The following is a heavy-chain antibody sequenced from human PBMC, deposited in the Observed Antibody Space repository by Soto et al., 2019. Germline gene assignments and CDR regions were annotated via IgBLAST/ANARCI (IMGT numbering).Heavy chain of an antibody. Sequence: SVKVSCKASGGTFSRYAISWVRQAPGQGLEWMGGIIPIFGTANYAQKFQGRVTITADESTSTAYMELSSLRFEDTAVYYCARAIVGPTTTGWVDPWGEGTLVTVCS. CDR3: ARAIVGPTTTGWVDP. J-gene: IGHJ5*02. V-gene: IGHV1-69*13. CDR2: IIPIFGTA. D-gene: IGHD1-26*01. CDR1: GGTFSRYA.